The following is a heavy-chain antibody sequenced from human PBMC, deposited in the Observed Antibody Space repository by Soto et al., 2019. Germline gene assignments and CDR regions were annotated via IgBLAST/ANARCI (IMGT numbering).Heavy chain of an antibody. CDR3: ARVGHCSGGSRPWFEP. CDR1: GDSITSGGYY. Sequence: SETLSLTCSVSGDSITSGGYYWSWIRQHPGKALEWIGYISYRGSTYYNPSLLSRASISVDTSKNQFALKLSSVTAADTAVYYCARVGHCSGGSRPWFEPWGQGTLVTVSS. V-gene: IGHV4-31*03. CDR2: ISYRGST. D-gene: IGHD2-15*01. J-gene: IGHJ5*02.